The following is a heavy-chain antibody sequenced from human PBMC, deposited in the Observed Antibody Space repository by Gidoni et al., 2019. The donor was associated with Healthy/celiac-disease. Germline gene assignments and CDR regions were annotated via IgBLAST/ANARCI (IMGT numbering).Heavy chain of an antibody. J-gene: IGHJ4*02. Sequence: QVQLQQWGAGRLKPSETLSLTCAAYGGSFSGYSWSWIRQPPGKGLEWIGEINHSGSTNYNPSLKSRVTISVDTSKNQFSLKLSSVTAADTAVYYCARKVPTDEDFDYWGQGTLVTVSS. CDR1: GGSFSGYS. CDR2: INHSGST. CDR3: ARKVPTDEDFDY. V-gene: IGHV4-34*01.